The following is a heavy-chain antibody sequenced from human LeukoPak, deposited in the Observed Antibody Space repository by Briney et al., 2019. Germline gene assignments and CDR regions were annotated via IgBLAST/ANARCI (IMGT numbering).Heavy chain of an antibody. D-gene: IGHD3-10*01. CDR2: IKHDGSEK. J-gene: IGHJ4*02. CDR3: ARGGPLVRDRFAY. Sequence: GGSLRLSCAASGFTFSSYWMNWVRQAPGKGLEWVANIKHDGSEKYYVDSVKGQFTISRDNAKNSLYLQMNSLSVADTAVYYCARGGPLVRDRFAYWGQGTLVTVSS. CDR1: GFTFSSYW. V-gene: IGHV3-7*01.